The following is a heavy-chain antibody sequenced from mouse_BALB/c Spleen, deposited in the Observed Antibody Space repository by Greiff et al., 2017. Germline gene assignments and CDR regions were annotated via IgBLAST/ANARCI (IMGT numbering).Heavy chain of an antibody. CDR2: ISPVNGDI. CDR3: KYEVYYDSYAMDY. J-gene: IGHJ4*01. CDR1: GYTFTDHA. Sequence: VQLQQSDAELVKPGASVKISCKASGYTFTDHAIHWVKQKPEQGLEWIGYISPVNGDIKYNEKFKGKATLTADKSSSTAYMHLNSLTSEDSAVYFCKYEVYYDSYAMDYWGQGTSVTVSS. V-gene: IGHV1S53*02. D-gene: IGHD2-1*01.